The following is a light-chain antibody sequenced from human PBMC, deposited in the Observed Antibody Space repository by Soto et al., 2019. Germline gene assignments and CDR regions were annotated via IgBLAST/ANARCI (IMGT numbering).Light chain of an antibody. CDR1: QTINSW. V-gene: IGKV1-5*01. Sequence: IQMTQSPSTLSASVGDRVTITCRPSQTINSWLAWYQQKPGKAPKVLIFDASSLKTGVPSRFSGSGSGTEFTLTISNLQPDDFATYYCQQYDSYSSGPFGQGTKVDIK. CDR2: DAS. J-gene: IGKJ1*01. CDR3: QQYDSYSSGP.